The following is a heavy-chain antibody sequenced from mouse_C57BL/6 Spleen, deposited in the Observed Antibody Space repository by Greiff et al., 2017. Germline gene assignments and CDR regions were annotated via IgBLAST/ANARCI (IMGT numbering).Heavy chain of an antibody. Sequence: DVMLVESGGGLVKPGGSLKLSCAASGFTFSSYAMSWVRQTPEKRLEWVATISDGGSYTYYPDNVKGRFTISRDNAKNNLYLQMSHLKSEDTAMYYCARENGNYWYFDVWGTGTTVTVSS. J-gene: IGHJ1*03. CDR2: ISDGGSYT. CDR3: ARENGNYWYFDV. CDR1: GFTFSSYA. V-gene: IGHV5-4*01. D-gene: IGHD2-1*01.